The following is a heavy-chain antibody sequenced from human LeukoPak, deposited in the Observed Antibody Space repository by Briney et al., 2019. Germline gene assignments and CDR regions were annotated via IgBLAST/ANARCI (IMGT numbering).Heavy chain of an antibody. V-gene: IGHV6-1*01. CDR1: GDSFSSNSAA. Sequence: SQTLSLTCAISGDSFSSNSAAWNWIRQSPSRGLEWLGRTYYRSKWYNDYAVSVKSRIAINPDTSKNQFSLQLNSVTPEDTAVYYCARGPQLWLGEGDYYYYGMDVWGQGTTVTVSS. D-gene: IGHD5-18*01. CDR2: TYYRSKWYN. CDR3: ARGPQLWLGEGDYYYYGMDV. J-gene: IGHJ6*02.